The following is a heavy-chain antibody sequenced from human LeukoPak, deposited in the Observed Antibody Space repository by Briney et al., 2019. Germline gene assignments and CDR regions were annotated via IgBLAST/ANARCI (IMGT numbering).Heavy chain of an antibody. CDR1: GYTLIIYG. CDR2: MSAYNCNT. Sequence: ASVKVSCNVSGYTLIIYGINCVRQAPGHRLEWVGWMSAYNCNTNYAQKLQGRVTMTTDTSTSTAYMELRSLRSDDTAVYYCARTYCAGTSCYRDPYNWLDPWGQGTLVTVSS. CDR3: ARTYCAGTSCYRDPYNWLDP. J-gene: IGHJ5*02. D-gene: IGHD2-2*01. V-gene: IGHV1-18*01.